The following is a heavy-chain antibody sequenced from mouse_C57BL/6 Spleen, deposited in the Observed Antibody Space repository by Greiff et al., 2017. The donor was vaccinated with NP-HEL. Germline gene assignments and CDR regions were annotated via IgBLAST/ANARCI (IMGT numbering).Heavy chain of an antibody. CDR2: ISYDGSN. V-gene: IGHV3-6*01. J-gene: IGHJ2*01. CDR1: GYSITSGYY. D-gene: IGHD3-2*02. Sequence: EVKLQESGPGLVKPSQSLSLTCSVTGYSITSGYYWNWIRQFPGNKLEWMGYISYDGSNNYNPSLKNRISITRDTSKNQFFLKLNSVTTEDTATYYCARGSSGYLYWGQGTTLTVSS. CDR3: ARGSSGYLY.